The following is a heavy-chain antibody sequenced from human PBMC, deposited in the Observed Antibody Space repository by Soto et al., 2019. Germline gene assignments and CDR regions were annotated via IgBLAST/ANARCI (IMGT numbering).Heavy chain of an antibody. D-gene: IGHD2-2*01. Sequence: PSETLSLTCTVSGGSISSYYWSWIRQPPGKGLEWIGYIYYSASTNYNPSLKSRVTISVDTSKNQFSLNLSSVTAADTAVYYCARVRGNQLLGWGHPWGLGTLVTVS. CDR2: IYYSAST. J-gene: IGHJ5*02. V-gene: IGHV4-59*08. CDR3: ARVRGNQLLGWGHP. CDR1: GGSISSYY.